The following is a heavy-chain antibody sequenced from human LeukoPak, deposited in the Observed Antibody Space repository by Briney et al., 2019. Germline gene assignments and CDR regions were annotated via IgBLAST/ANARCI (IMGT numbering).Heavy chain of an antibody. Sequence: ASVKVSCKASGYTFTSYYMHWVRQAPGQGLEWMGWINPNTGGTHYAQRFQGRVTMTRDTSISTAYMELSSLRSDDTAVYYCASYPRYSSSPPFDYWGQGTLVTVSS. CDR2: INPNTGGT. D-gene: IGHD6-6*01. CDR1: GYTFTSYY. J-gene: IGHJ4*02. V-gene: IGHV1-2*02. CDR3: ASYPRYSSSPPFDY.